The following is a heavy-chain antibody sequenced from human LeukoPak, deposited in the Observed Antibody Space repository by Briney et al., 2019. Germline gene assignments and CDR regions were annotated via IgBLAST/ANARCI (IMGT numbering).Heavy chain of an antibody. D-gene: IGHD3-16*02. CDR3: ARPTYDYVWGSYRYYFEY. J-gene: IGHJ4*02. Sequence: SETLSLTCAVSGGSISSSGFHWGWIRQPPGKGLEWIASISYSGSTYNNPSHNSRFTISVDTSKNQFSLNLSSVTAADTAVYFCARPTYDYVWGSYRYYFEYWGQGTLVSVSS. CDR2: ISYSGST. V-gene: IGHV4-39*01. CDR1: GGSISSSGFH.